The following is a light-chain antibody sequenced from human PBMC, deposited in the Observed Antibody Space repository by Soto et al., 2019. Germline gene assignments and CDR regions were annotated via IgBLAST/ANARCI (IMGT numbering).Light chain of an antibody. CDR1: QNIKTY. Sequence: DIQMTQSPSSLSASVGDSVTITCRASQNIKTYLNWYQQKPGKAPRLLIYDASTLESGVPSRFSGSASGTEFTLTISSLQPDDFATYYCQQHTFGQGTKVDIK. CDR2: DAS. CDR3: QQHT. J-gene: IGKJ2*01. V-gene: IGKV1-5*01.